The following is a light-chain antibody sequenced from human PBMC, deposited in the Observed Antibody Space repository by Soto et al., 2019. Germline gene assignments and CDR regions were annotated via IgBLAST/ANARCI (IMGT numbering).Light chain of an antibody. Sequence: EIVLTQSPGTLSLSPGERATLSCRASQSVTSNYLAWYQQKPGQAPGLLIYDTSTRASGVPDRFSGSGSGTEFTLTISRLEHEDFEVYYCQQYGTSPQTFGQGTKVDIK. CDR3: QQYGTSPQT. J-gene: IGKJ1*01. CDR1: QSVTSNY. CDR2: DTS. V-gene: IGKV3-20*01.